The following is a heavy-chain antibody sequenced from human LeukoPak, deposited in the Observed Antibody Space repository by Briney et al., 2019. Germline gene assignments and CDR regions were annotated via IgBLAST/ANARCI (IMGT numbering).Heavy chain of an antibody. Sequence: SETLSLTCTVSGYSISSGYYWGWIRQPPGKGLEWIGSIYHSGSTYYNPPLKSRVTISVDTSKNQFSLKLSSVTAADTAVYYCASSGSYLDNWFDPWGQGTLVTVSS. CDR2: IYHSGST. V-gene: IGHV4-38-2*02. J-gene: IGHJ5*02. D-gene: IGHD1-26*01. CDR1: GYSISSGYY. CDR3: ASSGSYLDNWFDP.